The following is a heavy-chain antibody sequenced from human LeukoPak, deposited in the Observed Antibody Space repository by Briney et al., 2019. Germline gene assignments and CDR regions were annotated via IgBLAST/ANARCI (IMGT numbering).Heavy chain of an antibody. CDR3: ARVTLNSVATIFMPYYYYYMDV. V-gene: IGHV4-34*01. CDR2: IDHIGTT. J-gene: IGHJ6*03. Sequence: PSETLSLTCAVYGGSFSGDYWGWISQPPGTGMEWIGVIDHIGTTNYHPSLKSRVTISVDTSKNQFSLKLSSVTAADTAVYYCARVTLNSVATIFMPYYYYYMDVWGKGTTVTISS. CDR1: GGSFSGDY. D-gene: IGHD5-12*01.